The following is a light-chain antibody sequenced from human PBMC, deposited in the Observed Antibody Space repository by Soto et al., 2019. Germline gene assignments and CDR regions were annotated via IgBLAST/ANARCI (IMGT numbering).Light chain of an antibody. CDR2: DVS. CDR3: CSYAGSPPYV. CDR1: SSDVGGYNY. V-gene: IGLV2-11*01. Sequence: QSALTQPRSVSGSPGQSVTISCTGTSSDVGGYNYVSWYQHHPGKAPKVLIYDVSERPSGVPVRFSGSKSVNTAFLTISGLQAEDEADYYCCSYAGSPPYVFGTGTKLTVL. J-gene: IGLJ1*01.